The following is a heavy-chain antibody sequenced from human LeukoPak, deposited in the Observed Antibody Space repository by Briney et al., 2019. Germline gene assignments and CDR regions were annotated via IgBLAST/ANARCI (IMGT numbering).Heavy chain of an antibody. D-gene: IGHD4-17*01. J-gene: IGHJ4*02. CDR3: ARGPNFGDYVPLCY. CDR1: GFTFSSYG. Sequence: PGRSLRLSCAASGFTFSSYGMHWVRQAPGKGLEWVAVISYDGSNKYYADTVKGRFTITRDNSKNTLYLQMNSLRAEDTAVYYCARGPNFGDYVPLCYWGQGTLVTVSS. V-gene: IGHV3-30-3*01. CDR2: ISYDGSNK.